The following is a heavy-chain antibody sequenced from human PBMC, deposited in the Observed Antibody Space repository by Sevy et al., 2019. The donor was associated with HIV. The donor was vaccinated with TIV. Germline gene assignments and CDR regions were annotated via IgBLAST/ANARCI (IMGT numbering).Heavy chain of an antibody. D-gene: IGHD4-17*01. J-gene: IGHJ4*02. V-gene: IGHV3-33*01. Sequence: GGSLRLSCAASGFTFSSYGMHWVRQAPGKGLEWVAVIWYDGSNKYYADSVKGRFTISRDNSKNTLYLQMNSLRAEDTAGYYCARDFRDYGDAFDYWGQGTLVTVSS. CDR1: GFTFSSYG. CDR2: IWYDGSNK. CDR3: ARDFRDYGDAFDY.